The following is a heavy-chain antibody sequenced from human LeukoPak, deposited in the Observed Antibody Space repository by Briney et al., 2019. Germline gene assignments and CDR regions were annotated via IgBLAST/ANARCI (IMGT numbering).Heavy chain of an antibody. D-gene: IGHD6-19*01. Sequence: PGGSLRLSCAASGFPFSDHYVSWVRQAPGGGLEWLSSISSSVTTMQYADSVKGRFTISRDNTNNSMFLQMNSLRVEDTAVYYCARDLSAVAGKDRTDYWGQGTLVTVSS. J-gene: IGHJ4*02. CDR1: GFPFSDHY. CDR3: ARDLSAVAGKDRTDY. V-gene: IGHV3-11*04. CDR2: ISSSVTTM.